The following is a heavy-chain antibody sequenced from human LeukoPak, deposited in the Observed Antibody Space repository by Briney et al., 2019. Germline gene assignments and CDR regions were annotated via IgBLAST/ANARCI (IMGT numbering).Heavy chain of an antibody. V-gene: IGHV3-30*18. J-gene: IGHJ4*02. D-gene: IGHD1-26*01. CDR3: AKDPYSGSFDFDY. CDR1: GFTFSSYG. CDR2: ISYDGSNK. Sequence: GGSLRLSCAASGFTFSSYGMHWVRQAPGKGLEWVAVISYDGSNKYYADSVKGRFTISRDNPKNTLYLQMNSLRAEDTAVYYCAKDPYSGSFDFDYWGQGTLVTVSS.